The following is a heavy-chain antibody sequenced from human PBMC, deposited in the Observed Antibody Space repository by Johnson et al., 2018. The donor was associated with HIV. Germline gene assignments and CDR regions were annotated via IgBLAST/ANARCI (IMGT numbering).Heavy chain of an antibody. CDR2: IKSKTDGGTT. CDR3: ARDGSGSYYNGHAFDI. V-gene: IGHV3-15*05. D-gene: IGHD3-10*01. J-gene: IGHJ3*02. Sequence: VQLVESGGGLAKPAWSLRLSCVASGFTFNNAWMSWVRQAPGKGLELVGRIKSKTDGGTTDYAAPVKGRFTISRDNAKNSLYLQMNSLRAEDTALYYCARDGSGSYYNGHAFDIWGQGTMVTVSS. CDR1: GFTFNNAW.